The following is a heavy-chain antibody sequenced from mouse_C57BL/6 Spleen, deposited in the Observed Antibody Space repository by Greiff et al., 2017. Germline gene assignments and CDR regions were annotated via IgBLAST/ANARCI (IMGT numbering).Heavy chain of an antibody. CDR1: GYTFTDYN. CDR2: INPNNGGT. CDR3: ARGWLPLYAMDY. V-gene: IGHV1-22*01. J-gene: IGHJ4*01. Sequence: VQLKQSGPELVKPGASVKMSCKASGYTFTDYNMHWVKQSHGKSLEWIGYINPNNGGTSYNQKFKGKATLTVNKSSSTAYMELRSLTSEDSAVYYCARGWLPLYAMDYWGQGTSVTVSS. D-gene: IGHD2-2*01.